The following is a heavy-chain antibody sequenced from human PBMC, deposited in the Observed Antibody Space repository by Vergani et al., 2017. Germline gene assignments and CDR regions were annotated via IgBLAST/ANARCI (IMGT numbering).Heavy chain of an antibody. D-gene: IGHD2-21*01. CDR3: ARDGGEYDKDALDV. V-gene: IGHV4-61*02. J-gene: IGHJ3*01. Sequence: QVQLQESGPGLVKPSQTLSITCTVSGGSFSTGVQSWTGLRQSAGKGLEWIGRIYTSGATNCNHSLRSRAIMSVDASKKQLSLKLTSVTAADTAVYYCARDGGEYDKDALDVWVEGTKV. CDR2: IYTSGAT. CDR1: GGSFSTGVQS.